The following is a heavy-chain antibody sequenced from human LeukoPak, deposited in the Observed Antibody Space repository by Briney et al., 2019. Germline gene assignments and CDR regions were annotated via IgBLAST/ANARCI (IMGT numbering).Heavy chain of an antibody. Sequence: SQTLPLTCTVSGGSISSGDYYWSWIRQPPGKGLEWIGYIYYSGSTYYNPSLKSRVTISVDTSKNQFSLKLSSVTAADTAVYYCARGGGGNDGFDYWGQGTLVTVSS. CDR1: GGSISSGDYY. V-gene: IGHV4-30-4*01. CDR2: IYYSGST. CDR3: ARGGGGNDGFDY. D-gene: IGHD4-23*01. J-gene: IGHJ4*02.